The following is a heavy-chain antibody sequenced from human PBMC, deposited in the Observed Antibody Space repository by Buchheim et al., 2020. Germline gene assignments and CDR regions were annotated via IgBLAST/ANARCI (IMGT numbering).Heavy chain of an antibody. CDR3: VEGGLYYFDY. D-gene: IGHD2-2*01. CDR1: GFDFDVFE. Sequence: EVQLVESGGGLVQPGGSLRLSCAASGFDFDVFEMNWVRQAPGQGLEWISYIDGGGNTIYYADSVKGRFTISRDNAKKSLYLQMNSLRAEYTSVYYCVEGGLYYFDYWGQG. CDR2: IDGGGNTI. J-gene: IGHJ4*02. V-gene: IGHV3-48*03.